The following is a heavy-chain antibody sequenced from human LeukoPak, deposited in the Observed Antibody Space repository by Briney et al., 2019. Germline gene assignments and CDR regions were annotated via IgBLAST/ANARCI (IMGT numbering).Heavy chain of an antibody. CDR3: AELGITMIGGV. D-gene: IGHD3-10*02. V-gene: IGHV3-48*03. CDR2: ISSSGSTI. CDR1: GFTFSSYE. Sequence: GGSLRPPCAASGFTFSSYEMNWVRQAPGKGLEWVSYISSSGSTIYYADSVKGRFTISRDNAKNSLYLQMNSLRAEDTAVYYCAELGITMIGGVWGKGTTVTISS. J-gene: IGHJ6*04.